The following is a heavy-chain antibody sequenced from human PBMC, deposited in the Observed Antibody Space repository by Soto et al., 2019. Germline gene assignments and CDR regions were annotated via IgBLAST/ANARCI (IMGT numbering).Heavy chain of an antibody. Sequence: SETLSLTCAVYGGSFSGYYWSWIRQPPGKGLEWIGEINHSGSTNYNPSLKSRVTISVDTSKNQFSLKLSAVTAADTAVYYCARVRILITIFGTPQDYMDVWGKGTTVTVSS. CDR3: ARVRILITIFGTPQDYMDV. J-gene: IGHJ6*03. V-gene: IGHV4-34*01. CDR1: GGSFSGYY. D-gene: IGHD3-3*01. CDR2: INHSGST.